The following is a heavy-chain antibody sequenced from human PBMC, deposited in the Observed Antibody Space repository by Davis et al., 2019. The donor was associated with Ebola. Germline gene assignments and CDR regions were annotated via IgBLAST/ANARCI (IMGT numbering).Heavy chain of an antibody. V-gene: IGHV3-7*01. Sequence: GGSLRLSCAASGFTFSSNSMNWVRQAPGKGLEWVANIKTDGSEEHYVDSVKGRFTMSRDNAKNSLYLQLDSLRDEDTAVYYCARWGLRGNYDSWSGSDYYFDYWGQGILVTVSS. CDR3: ARWGLRGNYDSWSGSDYYFDY. CDR2: IKTDGSEE. CDR1: GFTFSSNS. J-gene: IGHJ4*02. D-gene: IGHD3-3*01.